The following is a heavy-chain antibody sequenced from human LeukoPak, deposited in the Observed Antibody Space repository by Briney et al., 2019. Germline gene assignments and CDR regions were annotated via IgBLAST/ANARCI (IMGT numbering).Heavy chain of an antibody. CDR1: GFTFSSYA. CDR3: ARDGRQLVLDAFDI. CDR2: ISYDGSNK. D-gene: IGHD6-13*01. J-gene: IGHJ3*02. V-gene: IGHV3-30-3*01. Sequence: PGGSLRLSCAASGFTFSSYAMHWVRQAPGKGLEWVAVISYDGSNKYYADSVKGRFTISRDNSKNTLYLQMNSLRAEDTAVYYCARDGRQLVLDAFDIWGQGTMVTVSS.